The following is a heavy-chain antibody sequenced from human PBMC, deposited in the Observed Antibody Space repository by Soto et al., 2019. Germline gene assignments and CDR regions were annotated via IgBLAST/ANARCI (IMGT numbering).Heavy chain of an antibody. CDR1: GFKFSNYA. J-gene: IGHJ4*02. CDR2: ISATGGGT. V-gene: IGHV3-23*01. Sequence: GGSLRLSCAASGFKFSNYAMSWVRQAPGKGLEWVSLISATGGGTYYADSVKGRFTISRDNSHNTLYLQVHSLTAEDTAVYYCAKDRREGGNSAFYFHFCGQGAQVTVSS. CDR3: AKDRREGGNSAFYFHF. D-gene: IGHD3-16*01.